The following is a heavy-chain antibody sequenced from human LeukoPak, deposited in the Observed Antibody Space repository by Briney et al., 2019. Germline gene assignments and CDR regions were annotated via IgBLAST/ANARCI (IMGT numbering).Heavy chain of an antibody. V-gene: IGHV4-4*07. D-gene: IGHD3-10*01. CDR3: ARRGSRDWYFDL. CDR2: IYTSGST. CDR1: VGSISSYY. J-gene: IGHJ2*01. Sequence: SETLSLTCTVSVGSISSYYWSWIRQPAGKGLEWIGRIYTSGSTNYNPSLKSRVTMSVDTSKNQFSLKLSSVTAADTAVHYCARRGSRDWYFDLWGRGTLVTVSS.